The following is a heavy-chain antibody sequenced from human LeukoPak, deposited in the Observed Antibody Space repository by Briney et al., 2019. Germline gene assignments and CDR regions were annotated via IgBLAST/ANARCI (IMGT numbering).Heavy chain of an antibody. D-gene: IGHD3-10*01. Sequence: GASVKVSCRASGYTFTAYYRTWWRRAPEQGLEGMGGINPNSGGTNSSQKFQDRVTLTRDTSISTAYMELGSLRSDDTAIYYCARAYGSGSSYHPDYWGQGTLVTVSS. V-gene: IGHV1-2*02. J-gene: IGHJ4*02. CDR3: ARAYGSGSSYHPDY. CDR2: INPNSGGT. CDR1: GYTFTAYY.